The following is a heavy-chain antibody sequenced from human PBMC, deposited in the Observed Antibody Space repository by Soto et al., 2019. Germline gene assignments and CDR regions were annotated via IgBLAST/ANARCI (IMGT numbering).Heavy chain of an antibody. CDR3: ARDRLRYSDWLPPEYYYYGMDV. J-gene: IGHJ6*02. CDR2: IYHSGST. V-gene: IGHV4-4*02. D-gene: IGHD3-9*01. Sequence: ETLSLNCAVPGGSMSSSNWWSWVRQPPGKGLWWVGEIYHSGSTNYNPSLKSRVTISVDKSKNQFSLKLSSVTAAETAVYYCARDRLRYSDWLPPEYYYYGMDVWGQGTTVTVSS. CDR1: GGSMSSSNW.